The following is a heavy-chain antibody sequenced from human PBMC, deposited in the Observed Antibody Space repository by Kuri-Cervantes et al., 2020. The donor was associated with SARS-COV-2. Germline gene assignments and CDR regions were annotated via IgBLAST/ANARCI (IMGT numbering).Heavy chain of an antibody. CDR1: GFSFSNYN. CDR2: ISSSSTHI. Sequence: GGSLRLSCAASGFSFSNYNMNWVRQAPGKGLEWVSSISSSSTHIYYADSVKGRFIISRDNDKNSLFLQMNSLRAEDTAVYYCARGGSGRTTYFDYWGQGTLVTVSS. J-gene: IGHJ4*02. D-gene: IGHD1-1*01. CDR3: ARGGSGRTTYFDY. V-gene: IGHV3-21*01.